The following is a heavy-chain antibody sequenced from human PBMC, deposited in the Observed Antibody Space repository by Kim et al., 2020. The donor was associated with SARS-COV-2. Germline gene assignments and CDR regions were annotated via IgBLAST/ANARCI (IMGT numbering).Heavy chain of an antibody. CDR1: GFTFSSYA. CDR3: AKGGMKGSVSGPWGMDV. V-gene: IGHV3-23*01. J-gene: IGHJ6*02. D-gene: IGHD1-1*01. Sequence: GGSLRLSCAASGFTFSSYAMSWVRQAPGKGLEWVSAISGSGGSTYYADSVKGRFTISRDNSKNTLYLQMNSLRAEDTAVYYCAKGGMKGSVSGPWGMDVWGQGTTVTVSS. CDR2: ISGSGGST.